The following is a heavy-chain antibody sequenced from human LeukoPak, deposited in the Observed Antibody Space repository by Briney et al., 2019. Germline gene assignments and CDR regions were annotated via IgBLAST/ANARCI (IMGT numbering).Heavy chain of an antibody. CDR3: TTDEDWNYARKDV. V-gene: IGHV3-15*04. CDR1: GFTFNYAW. Sequence: GGSLRLSCAASGFTFNYAWMSWVRQVPGKGLEWVDHTVSEIDGGTTDYAAPVKGRFTISRDDSKSTLYLQMYSLKIEDTAVYYCTTDEDWNYARKDVWGQGATVIVSS. D-gene: IGHD1-7*01. CDR2: TVSEIDGGTT. J-gene: IGHJ6*02.